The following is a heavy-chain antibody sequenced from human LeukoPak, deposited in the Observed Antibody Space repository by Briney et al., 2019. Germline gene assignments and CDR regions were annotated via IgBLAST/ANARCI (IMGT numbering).Heavy chain of an antibody. CDR2: IRYDGSDK. CDR3: AKDLDCSGGTCHKAFDC. D-gene: IGHD2-15*01. V-gene: IGHV3-30*02. CDR1: GFTLSTYG. Sequence: PGGSLRLSCVASGFTLSTYGMHWIRQAPGKGLEVVAFIRYDGSDKFYGDSVKGRFTTSRDNSKNTLYLQMSRLRVEDTAVYYCAKDLDCSGGTCHKAFDCWGQGTLVTVSS. J-gene: IGHJ4*02.